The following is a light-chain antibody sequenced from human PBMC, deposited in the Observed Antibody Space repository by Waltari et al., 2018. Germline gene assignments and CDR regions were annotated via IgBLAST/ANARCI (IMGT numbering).Light chain of an antibody. Sequence: DIVMTQSPDSLAVSLGERATINCKSSPSILYTADNGNYLAWYQKKPGQPPRLLIYWESTRASGVPDRFSGAGSGTDFNFTISSLQAEDVAVYYCQQYYSSPLTFGPGTKVDIK. CDR3: QQYYSSPLT. J-gene: IGKJ3*01. CDR2: WES. CDR1: PSILYTADNGNY. V-gene: IGKV4-1*01.